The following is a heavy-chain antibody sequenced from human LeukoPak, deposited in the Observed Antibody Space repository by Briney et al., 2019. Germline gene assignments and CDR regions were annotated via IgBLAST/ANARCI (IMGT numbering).Heavy chain of an antibody. Sequence: ASETLSLTCAVSGGSLSPHYWSWIRRPLGKGLEWIGEINNRGTTNYSPSLRGRATISVDTYKNQFSQRLTSVTAADTAIYYCARVPLWWLTPFDFWGQGTLATVSS. CDR2: INNRGTT. J-gene: IGHJ4*02. D-gene: IGHD5-12*01. V-gene: IGHV4-34*01. CDR3: ARVPLWWLTPFDF. CDR1: GGSLSPHY.